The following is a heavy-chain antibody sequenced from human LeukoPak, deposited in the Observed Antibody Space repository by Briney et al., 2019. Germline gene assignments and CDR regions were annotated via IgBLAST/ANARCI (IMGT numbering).Heavy chain of an antibody. CDR3: ARARVYSSPSAPKGFDF. J-gene: IGHJ4*02. Sequence: SVKVSCKASGGTFSSYAISWVRQAPGQGLEWMGGIIPIFGTANYAQKFQGRVTITADESTSTAYMELSSLRSEDTAVYYCARARVYSSPSAPKGFDFWGQGTLVTVSS. V-gene: IGHV1-69*13. CDR2: IIPIFGTA. D-gene: IGHD6-6*01. CDR1: GGTFSSYA.